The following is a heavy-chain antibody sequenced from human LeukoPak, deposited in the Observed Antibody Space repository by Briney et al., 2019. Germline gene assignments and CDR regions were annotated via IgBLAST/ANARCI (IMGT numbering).Heavy chain of an antibody. CDR3: ARDTAVAYYGMDV. CDR1: GYTXTSYG. CDR2: ISAYNRNT. V-gene: IGHV1-18*01. Sequence: ASVKVSCKASGYTXTSYGISWVRQAPGQGLEWMGWISAYNRNTNYAQKFQDRVTMTTDSSTTTAYMELRSLTSDDTALYYCARDTAVAYYGMDVWGQGTTVTVSS. J-gene: IGHJ6*02. D-gene: IGHD5-18*01.